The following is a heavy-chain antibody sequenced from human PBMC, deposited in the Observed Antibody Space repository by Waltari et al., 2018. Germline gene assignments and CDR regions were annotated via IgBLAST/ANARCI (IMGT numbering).Heavy chain of an antibody. Sequence: QVQLVQSGAEVKKPGASVKVSCKASGYSFNEYHLYWVRQAPGQGLDWMERINPHSGDTVSAQRFQGSVTMTSDTSISTAYMELSSLTSYDTAVDYCATTGDLYYDISRYGLLGYWGQGTRFTVSS. V-gene: IGHV1-2*06. CDR3: ATTGDLYYDISRYGLLGY. D-gene: IGHD3-22*01. J-gene: IGHJ4*02. CDR2: INPHSGDT. CDR1: GYSFNEYH.